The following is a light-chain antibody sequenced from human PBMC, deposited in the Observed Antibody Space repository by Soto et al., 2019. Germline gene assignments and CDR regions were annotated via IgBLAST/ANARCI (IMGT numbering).Light chain of an antibody. J-gene: IGLJ1*01. CDR3: SSYRSSNTPFV. Sequence: QPVLTQAASWSGFPGQSSTISCTGTTSDIGGYYFVSWYQQHPGKAPKLMIYDVSNRPSGVSNRFSGFKSGNTASLTISGLQAEDEADYYCSSYRSSNTPFVFGTGTKVTVL. CDR2: DVS. CDR1: TSDIGGYYF. V-gene: IGLV2-14*01.